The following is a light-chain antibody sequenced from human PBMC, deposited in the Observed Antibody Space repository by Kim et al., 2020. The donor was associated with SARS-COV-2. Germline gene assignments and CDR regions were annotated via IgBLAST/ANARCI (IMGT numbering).Light chain of an antibody. CDR3: QQYDTLPFT. V-gene: IGKV1-33*01. CDR1: QDISNY. Sequence: ASVRARVTITSQASQDISNYLNWQQHNPGTPPPLLSYDASNLETGVPTRFSGSGSVTDSPFTSSRLQPEDIVTYYCQQYDTLPFTFGPGTKVDI. CDR2: DAS. J-gene: IGKJ3*01.